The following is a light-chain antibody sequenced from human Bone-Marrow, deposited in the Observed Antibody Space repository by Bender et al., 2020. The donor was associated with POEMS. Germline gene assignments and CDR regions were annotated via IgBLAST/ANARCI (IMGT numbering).Light chain of an antibody. CDR3: QAWGRTTDVV. J-gene: IGLJ2*01. Sequence: SYGLTQPPSVSVSPGHTANITCSGDQLGDQYASWYQLKPGQSPVLVIYQDNKRPSGIPGRFSGSTSGSTATLTISGTQAMDEADYYCQAWGRTTDVVFGGGTKLTVL. CDR1: QLGDQY. V-gene: IGLV3-1*01. CDR2: QDN.